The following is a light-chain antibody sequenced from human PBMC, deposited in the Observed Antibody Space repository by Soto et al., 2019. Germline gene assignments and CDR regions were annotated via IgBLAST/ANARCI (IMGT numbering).Light chain of an antibody. CDR2: DVS. J-gene: IGLJ2*01. CDR3: SSYTSSSTRV. CDR1: SSDVGGYNY. V-gene: IGLV2-14*01. Sequence: QSVLTQPASVSGSPGHAITISCTGTSSDVGGYNYVSWYQQHPGKAPKLMIYDVSNRPSGVSNRFSGSKSGNTASLTISGLQAEDEADYYCSSYTSSSTRVFGGGTQLTAL.